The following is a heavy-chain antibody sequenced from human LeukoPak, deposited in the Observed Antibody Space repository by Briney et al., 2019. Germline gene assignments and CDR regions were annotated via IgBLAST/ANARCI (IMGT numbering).Heavy chain of an antibody. J-gene: IGHJ4*02. V-gene: IGHV1-2*02. CDR2: INPNSGGT. CDR1: GYTFTGYY. D-gene: IGHD3-3*01. CDR3: ARDKGVWCGYFDY. Sequence: GASVKVSCKASGYTFTGYYMHWVRQAPGQGLEWMGWINPNSGGTNYAQKFQGRVTMTRDTSISTAYMELSRLRSDDTAVYYCARDKGVWCGYFDYWGQGTLVTVSS.